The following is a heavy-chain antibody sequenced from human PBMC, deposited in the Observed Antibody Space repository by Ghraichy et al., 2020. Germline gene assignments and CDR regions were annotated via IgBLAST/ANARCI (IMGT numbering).Heavy chain of an antibody. J-gene: IGHJ3*02. Sequence: ASVKVSCKASGYTFTSYYMHWVRQAPGQGLEWMGIINPSGGSTSYAQKFQGRVTMTRDTSTSTVYMELSSLRSEDTAVHYCAREIVNGAFDIWGQGTMVTVSS. V-gene: IGHV1-46*01. CDR1: GYTFTSYY. CDR3: AREIVNGAFDI. D-gene: IGHD1-26*01. CDR2: INPSGGST.